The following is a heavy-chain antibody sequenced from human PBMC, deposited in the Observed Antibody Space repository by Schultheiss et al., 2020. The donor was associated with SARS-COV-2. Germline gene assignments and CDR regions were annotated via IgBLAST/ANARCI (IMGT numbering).Heavy chain of an antibody. CDR3: ARDLSGSYFGFDY. CDR1: GFTFSSYA. Sequence: GGSLRLSCAASGFTFSSYAMHWVRQAPGKGLEWVAVIWYDGSNKYYADSVKGRFTISRDNSKNTLYLQMNSLRAEDTAVYYCARDLSGSYFGFDYWGQGTLVTVSS. D-gene: IGHD1-26*01. V-gene: IGHV3-30*01. CDR2: IWYDGSNK. J-gene: IGHJ4*02.